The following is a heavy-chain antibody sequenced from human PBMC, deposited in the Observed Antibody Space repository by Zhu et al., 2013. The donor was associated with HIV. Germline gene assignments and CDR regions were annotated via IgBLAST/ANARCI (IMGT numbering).Heavy chain of an antibody. V-gene: IGHV1-46*01. D-gene: IGHD6-13*01. J-gene: IGHJ6*02. CDR1: GYTFTSYS. CDR3: ARGNLRPYTSPASGGMDV. Sequence: QVQLVQSGAEVKKPGASVKVSCKASGYTFTSYSIHWVRQAPGQGLEWMGIINPSGGTINYAQKFQGRVTMTRDTSTSTVYMELSSLRSEDTAVYYCARGNLRPYTSPASGGMDVWGQGTTGHRSP. CDR2: INPSGGTI.